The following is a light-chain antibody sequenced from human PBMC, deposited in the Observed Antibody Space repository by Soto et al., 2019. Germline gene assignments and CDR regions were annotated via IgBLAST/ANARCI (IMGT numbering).Light chain of an antibody. CDR1: QSFRGL. J-gene: IGKJ1*01. V-gene: IGKV3-11*01. CDR2: DAY. Sequence: MWTRCPGTLCLSPWEIATLSCGASQSFRGLLAWYQQKPGQAPRLLIYDAYNRATGIPPRFSGSGSGTDFTLTISSLQPDDFATYYCQQYNSYSASFGQGTKVDIK. CDR3: QQYNSYSAS.